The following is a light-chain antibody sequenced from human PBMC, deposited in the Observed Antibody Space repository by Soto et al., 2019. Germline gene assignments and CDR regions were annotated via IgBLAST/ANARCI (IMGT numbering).Light chain of an antibody. CDR2: DAS. Sequence: EIVLTQSPATLSLSPGERATLSCRASQSVSNSLAWYQQKPGQAPRLLIYDASNRATGIPARFSGSGSGTDFTLTISSLEPEDFAVYYCQQRSNWPLTFGGGNKVEIK. V-gene: IGKV3-11*01. CDR1: QSVSNS. CDR3: QQRSNWPLT. J-gene: IGKJ4*01.